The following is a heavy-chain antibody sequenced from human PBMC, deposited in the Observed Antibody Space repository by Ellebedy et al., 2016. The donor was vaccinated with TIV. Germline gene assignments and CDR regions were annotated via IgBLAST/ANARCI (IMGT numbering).Heavy chain of an antibody. V-gene: IGHV3-49*04. D-gene: IGHD1-7*01. CDR1: GFTFGDFA. J-gene: IGHJ6*02. Sequence: GESLKIPXTASGFTFGDFAISWVRQAPGKGLEWVGFIGSKGYGGTTQYAASVKGRFTISRDDSKSIAYLQMNSLKTEDTALYYCTREAANWNYPYYYYNGMDVWGQGTTVTVSS. CDR3: TREAANWNYPYYYYNGMDV. CDR2: IGSKGYGGTT.